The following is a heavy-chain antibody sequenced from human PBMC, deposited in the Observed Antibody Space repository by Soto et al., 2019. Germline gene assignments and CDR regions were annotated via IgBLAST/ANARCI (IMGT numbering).Heavy chain of an antibody. J-gene: IGHJ5*02. CDR1: GYSFTSYW. CDR3: ARDLAAAGTSDP. CDR2: IDPSDSYT. D-gene: IGHD6-13*01. Sequence: GESLKISCKGSGYSFTSYWISWVRQMPGKGLEWMGRIDPSDSYTNYSPSFQGHVTISADKSISTAYLQWSSLKASDTAMYYGARDLAAAGTSDPWGQGTLVTVSS. V-gene: IGHV5-10-1*01.